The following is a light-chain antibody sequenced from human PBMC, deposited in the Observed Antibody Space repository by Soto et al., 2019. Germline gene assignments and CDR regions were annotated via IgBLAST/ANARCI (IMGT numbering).Light chain of an antibody. CDR2: YES. CDR3: QVWDSSSDLSYV. J-gene: IGLJ1*01. CDR1: NIGSKS. Sequence: SYELTQPPSVSVAPGKTARITCGGNNIGSKSVHWYQQKPGQAPVLVIYYESDRPSGIPERFSGSNSGNTATLTISRVEAGDEADYYCQVWDSSSDLSYVFGTGTKLTVL. V-gene: IGLV3-21*04.